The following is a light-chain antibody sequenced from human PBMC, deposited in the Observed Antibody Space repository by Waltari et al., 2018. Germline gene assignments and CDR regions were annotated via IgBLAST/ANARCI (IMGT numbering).Light chain of an antibody. CDR3: QSYDGINWM. J-gene: IGLJ3*02. CDR1: SGSIASNY. Sequence: NFMLTQPHSVSESPGKTVTISCTSSSGSIASNYVQWLQQRPGSAPTTVIYEDYQRPSGVPDRFSGSIDSSSNSASLTISGLKTEDEADYYCQSYDGINWMFGGGTKLTVL. CDR2: EDY. V-gene: IGLV6-57*02.